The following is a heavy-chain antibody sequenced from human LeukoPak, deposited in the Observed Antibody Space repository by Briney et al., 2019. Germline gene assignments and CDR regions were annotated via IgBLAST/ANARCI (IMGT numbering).Heavy chain of an antibody. CDR1: GYTFTSYD. Sequence: ASVKVSCKASGYTFTSYDVNWVRQATGQGLEWMGWMNPNSGNTGYAQKFQGRVTMTRNTSISTAYMELSSLRSEDTAVYYCARGVGATGAIDYWGQGTLVTVSS. J-gene: IGHJ4*02. CDR3: ARGVGATGAIDY. CDR2: MNPNSGNT. D-gene: IGHD1-26*01. V-gene: IGHV1-8*01.